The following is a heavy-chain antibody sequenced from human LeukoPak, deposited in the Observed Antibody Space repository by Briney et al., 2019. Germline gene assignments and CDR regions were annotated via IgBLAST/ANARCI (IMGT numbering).Heavy chain of an antibody. CDR1: GFTFSTYE. V-gene: IGHV3-48*03. CDR2: ISSSGSPI. D-gene: IGHD1-26*01. J-gene: IGHJ4*02. Sequence: TGGSLRLSCAASGFTFSTYEMNWVRQAPGKGLEWVSYISSSGSPIYYTDSVKGRFTTSRDNAKNSLYLQMNSLRAEDTAVYYYARSVWDTSSFYDYFDYWGQGTLVSVSS. CDR3: ARSVWDTSSFYDYFDY.